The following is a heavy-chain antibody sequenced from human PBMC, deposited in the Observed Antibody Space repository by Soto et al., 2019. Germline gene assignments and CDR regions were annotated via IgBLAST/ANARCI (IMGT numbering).Heavy chain of an antibody. J-gene: IGHJ5*02. Sequence: PSETLSLTCTVSGGSISSGGYYWSWIRQHPGKGLEWIGYIYYSGSTYYNPSLKSRVTISVDTSKNQFSLKLSSVTAADTAVYYCASVRDLVSRFDPWGQGTLVTVSS. D-gene: IGHD3-16*02. CDR2: IYYSGST. V-gene: IGHV4-31*03. CDR1: GGSISSGGYY. CDR3: ASVRDLVSRFDP.